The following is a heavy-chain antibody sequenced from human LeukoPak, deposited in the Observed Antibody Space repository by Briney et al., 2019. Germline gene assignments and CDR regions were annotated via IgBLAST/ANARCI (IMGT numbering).Heavy chain of an antibody. V-gene: IGHV3-30*01. Sequence: GGSLRLSYAASGFTFSSYAMHWVRQAPGKGLEWVAVISYDGSNKYYADSVKGRFTISRDNSKNTLYLQMNSLRAEDTAVYYCAGETSGYLDYWGQGTLVTVSS. D-gene: IGHD3-22*01. CDR2: ISYDGSNK. CDR1: GFTFSSYA. J-gene: IGHJ4*02. CDR3: AGETSGYLDY.